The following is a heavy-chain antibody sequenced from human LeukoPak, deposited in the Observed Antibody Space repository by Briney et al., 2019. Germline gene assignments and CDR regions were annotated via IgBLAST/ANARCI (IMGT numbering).Heavy chain of an antibody. CDR3: ARCDMFGTSDY. CDR1: GFSFSTYW. Sequence: GGSLRLSCAASGFSFSTYWMSWIRQAPGKGLEWVANIKEDGSEKYYVDSVKGRFTISRDNAKKSLYLQMNTLRAEDTAIYYCARCDMFGTSDYWGQGTLVSVSS. V-gene: IGHV3-7*05. CDR2: IKEDGSEK. D-gene: IGHD2-8*01. J-gene: IGHJ4*02.